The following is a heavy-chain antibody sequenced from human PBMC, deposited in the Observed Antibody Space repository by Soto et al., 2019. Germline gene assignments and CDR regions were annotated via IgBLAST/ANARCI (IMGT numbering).Heavy chain of an antibody. CDR1: GFSFSVYW. Sequence: EGQLVESGGALAQPGGSLRLSCAASGFSFSVYWMTWVRQAPGRGLEWVATIKQDGTEKFYVDSVKDQFTISRDNANNSLYLQMNSLRAEDTAVYYCTRDRGYCRGGSCYYDAFDIWGQGTMVTVSS. J-gene: IGHJ3*02. CDR3: TRDRGYCRGGSCYYDAFDI. D-gene: IGHD2-15*01. CDR2: IKQDGTEK. V-gene: IGHV3-7*01.